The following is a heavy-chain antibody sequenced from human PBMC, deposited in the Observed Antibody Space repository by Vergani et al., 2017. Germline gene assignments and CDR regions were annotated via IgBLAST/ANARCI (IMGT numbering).Heavy chain of an antibody. CDR3: AREWDIVVVTAALYGMDV. CDR2: INTNTGNP. J-gene: IGHJ6*02. CDR1: GGTFSSYA. Sequence: QVQLVQSGAEVKKPGSSVKVSCKASGGTFSSYAISWVRQAPGQGLEWMGWINTNTGNPTYAQGFTGRFVFSFDTSVSTAYLQISSLKAEDTAVYYCAREWDIVVVTAALYGMDVWGQGTTVTVSS. V-gene: IGHV7-4-1*02. D-gene: IGHD2-2*01.